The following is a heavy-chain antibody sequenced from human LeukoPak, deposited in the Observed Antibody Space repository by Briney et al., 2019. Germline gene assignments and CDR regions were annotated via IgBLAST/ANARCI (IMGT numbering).Heavy chain of an antibody. Sequence: SVKVSCKASGGTFSSYAISWVRQAPGQGLEWMGGIIPIFGTANYAQKFQGRVTITADESTSTAYMELSSLRSEDTAVYYCARGVHEDPVNAFDIWGQGTMVTVSS. V-gene: IGHV1-69*01. CDR2: IIPIFGTA. CDR1: GGTFSSYA. J-gene: IGHJ3*02. CDR3: ARGVHEDPVNAFDI.